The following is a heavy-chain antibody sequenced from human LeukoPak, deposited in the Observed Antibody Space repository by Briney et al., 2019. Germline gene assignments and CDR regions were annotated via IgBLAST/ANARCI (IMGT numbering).Heavy chain of an antibody. D-gene: IGHD5-24*01. V-gene: IGHV5-51*01. CDR3: ARHSKEVADLDY. J-gene: IGHJ4*02. CDR1: GYPFTSYW. Sequence: GEFLKISCKGSGYPFTSYWIDWGRPMPGKGLELMGLIYPADSDTRDSPSFQGQGTIHADKSISTAYLQWSSLKASDSAVYYCARHSKEVADLDYWGEGTLVTVSS. CDR2: IYPADSDT.